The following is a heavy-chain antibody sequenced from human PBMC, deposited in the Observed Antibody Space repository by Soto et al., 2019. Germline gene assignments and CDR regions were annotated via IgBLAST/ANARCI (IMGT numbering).Heavy chain of an antibody. Sequence: PSETLSLTCIVFGVSISTYYWSWIRQPAGKGLEWIGRIYNNATTNYNPSLESRVTMSVDPSKNQISLKLTSANAADTAIDYCARGYYCADKCYFDYWGQGTLVTVSS. CDR3: ARGYYCADKCYFDY. CDR2: IYNNATT. V-gene: IGHV4-4*07. J-gene: IGHJ4*02. CDR1: GVSISTYY. D-gene: IGHD3-10*01.